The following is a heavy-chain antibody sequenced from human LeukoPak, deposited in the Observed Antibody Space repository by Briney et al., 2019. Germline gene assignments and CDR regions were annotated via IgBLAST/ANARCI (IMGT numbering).Heavy chain of an antibody. J-gene: IGHJ6*03. V-gene: IGHV4-39*07. CDR2: INHSGST. Sequence: SETLSLTCTVSGGSISSSSYYWGWIRQPPGKGLEWIGEINHSGSTKYNPSLKRRVTISVDTSKNQFSLKLSSVTAADTAVYYCARGRRGIVVVPAAIPPRYYYYMDVWGKGTTVTVSS. D-gene: IGHD2-2*01. CDR3: ARGRRGIVVVPAAIPPRYYYYMDV. CDR1: GGSISSSSYY.